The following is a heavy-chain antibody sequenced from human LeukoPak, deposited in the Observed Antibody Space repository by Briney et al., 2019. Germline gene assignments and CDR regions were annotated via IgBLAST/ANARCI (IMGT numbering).Heavy chain of an antibody. CDR1: GFTFDDYA. V-gene: IGHV3-43*02. D-gene: IGHD3-22*01. CDR2: IGGDGGST. Sequence: GGSLRLSCTASGFTFDDYAMHWVRQAPGKGLEWVSLIGGDGGSTYYADSVKGRFTISRDNSKNSLFLQMKSLRTDDTALYYCVKEPHYYDRSGYFWGQGTLVTVSS. CDR3: VKEPHYYDRSGYF. J-gene: IGHJ4*02.